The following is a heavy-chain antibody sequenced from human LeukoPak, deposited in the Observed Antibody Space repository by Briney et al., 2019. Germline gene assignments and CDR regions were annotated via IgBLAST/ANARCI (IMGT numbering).Heavy chain of an antibody. CDR3: AKGKLQYQLLYLYYFDY. V-gene: IGHV3-23*01. D-gene: IGHD2-2*02. Sequence: PGGSLRLSCAASGFTFSSYAMSWVRQAPGKGLEWVSAISGSGGSTYYADSVKGRFTISRDNSKNTLYLQMNSLRAEDTAVYYCAKGKLQYQLLYLYYFDYWGQGTLVTVSS. CDR2: ISGSGGST. CDR1: GFTFSSYA. J-gene: IGHJ4*02.